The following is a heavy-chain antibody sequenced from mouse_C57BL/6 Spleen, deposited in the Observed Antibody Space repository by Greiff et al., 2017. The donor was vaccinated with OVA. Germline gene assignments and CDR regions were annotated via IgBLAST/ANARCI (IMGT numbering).Heavy chain of an antibody. J-gene: IGHJ1*03. CDR2: INPNNGGT. Sequence: VQLQQSGPELVKPGASVKMSCKASGYTFTDYNMHWVKQSHGKSLEWIGYINPNNGGTSYNQKFKGKATLTVNKSSSTAYMELRSLTSEDSAVYYCAREGDSNLSYWYFDVWGTGTTVTVSS. CDR1: GYTFTDYN. V-gene: IGHV1-22*01. CDR3: AREGDSNLSYWYFDV. D-gene: IGHD2-5*01.